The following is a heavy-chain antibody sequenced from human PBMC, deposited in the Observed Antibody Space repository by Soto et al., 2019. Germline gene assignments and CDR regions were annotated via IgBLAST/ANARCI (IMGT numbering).Heavy chain of an antibody. J-gene: IGHJ4*02. Sequence: GGSLRLSCAASGFTFSSYGMHWVRQAPGKGLEWVAVIWYDGSNKYYADSVKGRFTISRDNSKNTLHLQMNSLRAEDTAVYYCARDPEHIGFFDYWGQGTLVTVSS. D-gene: IGHD1-26*01. CDR3: ARDPEHIGFFDY. CDR2: IWYDGSNK. V-gene: IGHV3-33*01. CDR1: GFTFSSYG.